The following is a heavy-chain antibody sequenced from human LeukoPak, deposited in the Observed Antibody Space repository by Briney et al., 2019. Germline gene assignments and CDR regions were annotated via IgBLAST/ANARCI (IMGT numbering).Heavy chain of an antibody. D-gene: IGHD6-13*01. J-gene: IGHJ5*02. Sequence: PGGSLRLPCAASGFTVSSNSMTWVRQAPGKELEWVSVIYSGGTTYYADSVKGRFTISRDNSKNTLYLQMNSLRLEDTAVYYCASSSWSRSNWFDPWGQGTLVTVSS. CDR3: ASSSWSRSNWFDP. V-gene: IGHV3-66*02. CDR1: GFTVSSNS. CDR2: IYSGGTT.